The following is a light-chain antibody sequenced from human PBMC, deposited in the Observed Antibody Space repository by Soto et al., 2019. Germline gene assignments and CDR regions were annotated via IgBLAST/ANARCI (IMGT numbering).Light chain of an antibody. CDR1: SSDIGRNY. V-gene: IGLV1-51*02. CDR3: GTWDSSLTTFV. Sequence: SVFAQPPSVSAAPRQKVTLSCPGSSSDIGRNYVSWYKHLPRTAPKLLIYENYKRPSGIPDRFSGSKSGTSATLGITGLQTGDEADYYCGTWDSSLTTFVFGTGTKLTVL. CDR2: ENY. J-gene: IGLJ1*01.